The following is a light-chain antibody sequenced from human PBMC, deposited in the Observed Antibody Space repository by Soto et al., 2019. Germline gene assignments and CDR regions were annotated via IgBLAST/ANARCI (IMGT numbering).Light chain of an antibody. Sequence: QSALTQPTSVSGSPGLSITISCTGTSSGVGAYNYVSWYQQHPGKAPKLIIFEVNNRPSGVSDRFSGSKSGNTASLTISGLQAEDEGDYYCNSYTTAYTWVFGGGTKLTVL. CDR3: NSYTTAYTWV. CDR2: EVN. CDR1: SSGVGAYNY. J-gene: IGLJ3*02. V-gene: IGLV2-14*01.